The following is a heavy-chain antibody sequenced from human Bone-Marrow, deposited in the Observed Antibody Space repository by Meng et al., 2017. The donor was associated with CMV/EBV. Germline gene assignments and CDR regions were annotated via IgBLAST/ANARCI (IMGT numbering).Heavy chain of an antibody. V-gene: IGHV1-2*02. D-gene: IGHD3-3*01. CDR3: ARGDDITMFGVVIISYYYYGMDV. CDR2: INPNSGGT. Sequence: ASVKVSCKASGYTFTGCYMHWVRQVPGQGLEWRGWINPNSGGTNYAQKSQGRVTMTRDTSISTAYMELSSLRSDDTAVYYCARGDDITMFGVVIISYYYYGMDVWGQGTAVTVSS. CDR1: GYTFTGCY. J-gene: IGHJ6*02.